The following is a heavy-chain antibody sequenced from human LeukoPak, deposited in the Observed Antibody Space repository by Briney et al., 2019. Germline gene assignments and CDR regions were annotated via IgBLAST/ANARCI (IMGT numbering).Heavy chain of an antibody. D-gene: IGHD6-6*01. CDR2: IKSKTDGGTT. J-gene: IGHJ5*02. CDR3: TSFTISSGFP. Sequence: GSLRLSCAASGFIVSSYYMSWVRQAPGKGLEWVGRIKSKTDGGTTDYAAPVKGRFSISRDDSTNTLYLQMNSLKAEDTAVYYCTSFTISSGFPWGQGTLVTVSS. CDR1: GFIVSSYY. V-gene: IGHV3-15*01.